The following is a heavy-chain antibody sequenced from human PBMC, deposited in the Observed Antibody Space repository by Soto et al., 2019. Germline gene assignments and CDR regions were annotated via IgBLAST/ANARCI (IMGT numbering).Heavy chain of an antibody. Sequence: QVHLVQSGAEVKKPGASGKVSGKCSCYTFTSYGITWVRQAPGQGLEWMGWISAHNGNTNYAQKLQGRVTVTRDTSTSTAYMELRSLRSDDTAVYYCARGRYGDYWGQGALVTVSS. J-gene: IGHJ4*02. CDR3: ARGRYGDY. CDR1: CYTFTSYG. CDR2: ISAHNGNT. D-gene: IGHD1-1*01. V-gene: IGHV1-18*01.